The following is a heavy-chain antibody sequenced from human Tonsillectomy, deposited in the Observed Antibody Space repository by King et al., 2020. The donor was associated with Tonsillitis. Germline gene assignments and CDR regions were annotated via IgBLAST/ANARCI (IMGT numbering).Heavy chain of an antibody. CDR2: ILGSGGRT. CDR1: GFIFGRFT. J-gene: IGHJ4*02. CDR3: AKDRDPDGIWSFDF. Sequence: VQLVESGGGFVQPGGSLRLSCGASGFIFGRFTMNWIRQAPGKGLEWVSAILGSGGRTYYADSVEGRFTISRDDSKNTLFLQMNNLRAEDTAIYYCAKDRDPDGIWSFDFWGQGTPVTVSS. D-gene: IGHD1-1*01. V-gene: IGHV3-23*04.